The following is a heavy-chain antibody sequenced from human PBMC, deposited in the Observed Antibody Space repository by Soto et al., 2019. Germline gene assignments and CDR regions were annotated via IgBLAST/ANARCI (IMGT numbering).Heavy chain of an antibody. V-gene: IGHV3-30-3*01. D-gene: IGHD6-19*01. Sequence: GGSLRLSCAASGFTFSSYAMHWVRQAPGKGQEWVAVISYDGSNKYYADSVKGRFTISRDNSKNTLYLQMNSLRAEDTAVYYCATLGYSSGWFDYYYGMDVWGQGTTVTVSS. J-gene: IGHJ6*02. CDR2: ISYDGSNK. CDR1: GFTFSSYA. CDR3: ATLGYSSGWFDYYYGMDV.